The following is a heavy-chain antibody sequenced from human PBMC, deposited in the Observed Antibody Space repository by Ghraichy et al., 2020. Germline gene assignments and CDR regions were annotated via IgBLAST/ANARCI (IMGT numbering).Heavy chain of an antibody. V-gene: IGHV4-59*01. CDR2: IYYSGST. CDR3: ARALNNKYSSSWYVDY. CDR1: GGSISSYY. Sequence: SETLSLTCTVSGGSISSYYWCWIRQPPGKGLEWIGFIYYSGSTSYNPTLKSRVTISVDTSKNQFSLKLSSVTAAATAVYYCARALNNKYSSSWYVDYWGQGTLVTAPS. D-gene: IGHD6-13*01. J-gene: IGHJ4*02.